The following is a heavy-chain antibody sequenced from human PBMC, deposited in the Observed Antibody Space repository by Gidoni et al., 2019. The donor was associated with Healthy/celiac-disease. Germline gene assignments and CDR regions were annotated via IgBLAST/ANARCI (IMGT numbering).Heavy chain of an antibody. CDR2: ISGSGGST. J-gene: IGHJ5*02. D-gene: IGHD4-4*01. CDR3: AKAYSNYDFDP. CDR1: GFTFSSYA. V-gene: IGHV3-23*01. Sequence: EVQLLEAGGGLVQPGGSLRLSCSASGFTFSSYAMCWVRQAPGKGMEWVSAISGSGGSTYYADSGKGRFTISRDNSKNTLYLQMNSLRAEDTAVYYCAKAYSNYDFDPWGQGTLVTVSS.